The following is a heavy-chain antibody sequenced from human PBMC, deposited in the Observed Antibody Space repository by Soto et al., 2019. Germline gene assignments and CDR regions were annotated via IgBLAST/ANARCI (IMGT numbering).Heavy chain of an antibody. CDR1: PFSLTTAAGG. D-gene: IGHD3-3*01. V-gene: IGHV2-5*01. CDR3: VHTVIVPSITGGHYFDY. J-gene: IGHJ4*02. Sequence: SGPTLPHPPHTRRLTYNFPPFSLTTAAGGVAWIRQPPLNRLEWLEVLYWNEDKCYSRSMKSRLSINKDTSKTEVVLTMHTMDTVDTATYYCVHTVIVPSITGGHYFDYWGPGILVTVSS. CDR2: LYWNEDK.